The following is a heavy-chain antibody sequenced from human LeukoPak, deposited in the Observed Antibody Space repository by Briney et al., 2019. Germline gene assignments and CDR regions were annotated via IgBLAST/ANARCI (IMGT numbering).Heavy chain of an antibody. CDR3: ARERGDSSSFPDAFDI. Sequence: GGSLRLSCAASGFTFSSYWMSWVRQAPGKGLEWVANIKQDGSEKYYVDSVKGRFTISRDNAKNSLYLQMNSLRAEDTAVYYCARERGDSSSFPDAFDIWGQGTMVTVAS. CDR2: IKQDGSEK. CDR1: GFTFSSYW. V-gene: IGHV3-7*01. D-gene: IGHD6-6*01. J-gene: IGHJ3*02.